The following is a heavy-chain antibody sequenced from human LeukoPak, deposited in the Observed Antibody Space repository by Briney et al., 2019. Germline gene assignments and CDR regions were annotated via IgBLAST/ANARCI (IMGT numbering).Heavy chain of an antibody. J-gene: IGHJ4*02. CDR1: GLTLGSHD. CDR2: VSSGFHA. D-gene: IGHD5-18*01. CDR3: VREARGYHYTYFDY. Sequence: GGSLRLSCTASGLTLGSHDMHWVRQIPGQGLEWVAAVSSGFHAFFADSVQGRFTVSREDARNSLYLQMNSLRAGDTAVYYCVREARGYHYTYFDYWGQGTLVTVSS. V-gene: IGHV3-13*01.